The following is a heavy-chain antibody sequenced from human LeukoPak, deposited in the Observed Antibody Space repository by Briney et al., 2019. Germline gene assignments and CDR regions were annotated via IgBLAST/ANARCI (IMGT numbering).Heavy chain of an antibody. CDR2: IHHSGST. Sequence: SQTLSLTCTVSGGSISSGGYYWSWIRQHPGKGLEWIGYIHHSGSTYYNPSLKSRLIISLDTSKNQFSLRLNSVTAADTAVYYCANYGSGSYRFDPWGQGTLVTVSS. D-gene: IGHD3-10*01. V-gene: IGHV4-31*03. CDR1: GGSISSGGYY. CDR3: ANYGSGSYRFDP. J-gene: IGHJ5*02.